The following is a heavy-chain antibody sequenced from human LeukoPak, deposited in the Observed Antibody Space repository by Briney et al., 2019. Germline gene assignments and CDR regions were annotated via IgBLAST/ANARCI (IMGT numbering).Heavy chain of an antibody. J-gene: IGHJ4*02. CDR2: ISSSSSTI. CDR1: GFTFSSYS. D-gene: IGHD3-22*01. CDR3: ARYYYDSSGYYGLDY. V-gene: IGHV3-48*01. Sequence: PGGSLRLSCAASGFTFSSYSMNWVRQAPGKGLEWVSYISSSSSTIYYADSVKGRFTISRDNAKNSLYLQMNSLRAEDTAVYYCARYYYDSSGYYGLDYWGQGTLVTVSS.